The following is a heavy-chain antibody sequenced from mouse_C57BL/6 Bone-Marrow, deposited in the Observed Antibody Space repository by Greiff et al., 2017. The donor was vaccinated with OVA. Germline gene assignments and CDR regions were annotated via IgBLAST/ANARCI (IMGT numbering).Heavy chain of an antibody. CDR1: GFTFSDYY. J-gene: IGHJ4*01. Sequence: DVHLVESGGGLVQPGGSLKLSCAASGFTFSDYYMYWVRQTPEKRLEWVAYISNGGGSTYYPDTVKGRFTISRDNAKNTLYLQMSRLKSEDTAMYYCARQVNWDGSYAMDYWGQGTSVTVSS. D-gene: IGHD4-1*01. CDR2: ISNGGGST. CDR3: ARQVNWDGSYAMDY. V-gene: IGHV5-12*01.